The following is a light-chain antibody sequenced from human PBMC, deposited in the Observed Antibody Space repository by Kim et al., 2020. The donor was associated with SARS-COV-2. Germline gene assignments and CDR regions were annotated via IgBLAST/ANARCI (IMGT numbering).Light chain of an antibody. J-gene: IGKJ2*01. CDR3: QQFDALPFT. CDR1: KDIRKY. CDR2: DAS. V-gene: IGKV1-33*01. Sequence: SASVGDRVTITFQASKDIRKYLNWYQQEPGRAPKLLIYDASILKTGVPSRFSGSVAGTEYTFTISSLQPEDIATYFCQQFDALPFTFGQGTKLEI.